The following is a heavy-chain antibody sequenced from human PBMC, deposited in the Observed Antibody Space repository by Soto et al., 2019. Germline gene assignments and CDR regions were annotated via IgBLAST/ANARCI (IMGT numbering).Heavy chain of an antibody. CDR1: GYTFTGYY. Sequence: GASVKISCKASGYTFTGYYMHWVRQAPGQGLEWLGWINPNSGCTNYAQKFQGWVTMTRDTSISTAYMELSRLRPDETAVYYCARSRAYGMDVWGQGTTVTVVS. J-gene: IGHJ6*01. CDR2: INPNSGCT. V-gene: IGHV1-2*04. CDR3: ARSRAYGMDV.